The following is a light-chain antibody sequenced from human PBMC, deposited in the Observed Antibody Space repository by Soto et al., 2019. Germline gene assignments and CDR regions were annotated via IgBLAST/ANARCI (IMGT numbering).Light chain of an antibody. CDR3: QQSFSAPSALT. J-gene: IGKJ4*01. CDR2: DAS. CDR1: QDIGSY. Sequence: AIRMTQSPSSFSASTGDRVSITCRAPQDIGSYLAWYQQIPGKAPKLLTYDASTLQSGVPSRFSGSGFGTHFTLTISSLQPEDSAIYYCQQSFSAPSALTFGGGTKVDIK. V-gene: IGKV1-8*01.